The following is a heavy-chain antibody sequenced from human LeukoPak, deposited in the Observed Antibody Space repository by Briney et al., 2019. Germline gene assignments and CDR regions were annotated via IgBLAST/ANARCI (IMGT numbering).Heavy chain of an antibody. CDR3: ARGPTTVIMDV. Sequence: SETLSLTCTVSGGSISSSSYYWGWIRQPPGKGLEWIGSVYYSENTYYNPSLKSRVTISVDTSKNQFSLKLNSVTAADTAVYYCARGPTTVIMDVWGQGTTVTVSS. V-gene: IGHV4-39*07. D-gene: IGHD4-17*01. J-gene: IGHJ6*02. CDR2: VYYSENT. CDR1: GGSISSSSYY.